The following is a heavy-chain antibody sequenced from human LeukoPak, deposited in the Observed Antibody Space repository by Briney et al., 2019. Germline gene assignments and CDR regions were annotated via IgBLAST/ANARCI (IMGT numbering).Heavy chain of an antibody. D-gene: IGHD4-23*01. J-gene: IGHJ5*02. Sequence: PGGSLRLSCVASGFIFSNYGMHWVRQAPGKGLEWVSFIRNDGNTEKYADSVKGRFTISRDNSKNTVFLQTNSLRSEDTAVYYCAPSTTVDQWIDPWGQGSLVTVSS. V-gene: IGHV3-30*02. CDR2: IRNDGNTE. CDR3: APSTTVDQWIDP. CDR1: GFIFSNYG.